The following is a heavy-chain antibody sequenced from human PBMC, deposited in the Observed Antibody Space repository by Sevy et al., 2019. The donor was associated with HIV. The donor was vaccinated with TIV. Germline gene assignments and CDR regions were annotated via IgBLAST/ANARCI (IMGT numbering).Heavy chain of an antibody. D-gene: IGHD6-19*01. Sequence: GGSLRLSCAASGFTFSSYAMSWVRQAPGKGLEWVSAIGGSGGSTYYADSVKGRFTISRDNSKNTLYLQMNSLRAEDTAVYYCAKQYSSGWYHFDYWGQGTLVTVSS. V-gene: IGHV3-23*01. J-gene: IGHJ4*02. CDR3: AKQYSSGWYHFDY. CDR1: GFTFSSYA. CDR2: IGGSGGST.